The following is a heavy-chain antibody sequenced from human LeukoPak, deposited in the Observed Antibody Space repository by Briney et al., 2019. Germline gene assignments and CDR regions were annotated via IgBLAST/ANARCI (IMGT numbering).Heavy chain of an antibody. J-gene: IGHJ4*02. CDR3: AKWGDYDILTGYYVSDF. D-gene: IGHD3-9*01. V-gene: IGHV3-23*01. CDR1: GFIFRYYA. Sequence: PGASLRLSCAASGFIFRYYAMSWLRQAPGKGLEWVSAITGSGDTTYYADSVKGRFTISRDNSKNTLYVEMNTLRADDTAVYYCAKWGDYDILTGYYVSDFWGQGALVTVSS. CDR2: ITGSGDTT.